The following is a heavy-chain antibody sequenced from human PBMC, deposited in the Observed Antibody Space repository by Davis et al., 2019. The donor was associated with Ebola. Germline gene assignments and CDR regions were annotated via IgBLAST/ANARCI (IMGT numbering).Heavy chain of an antibody. V-gene: IGHV1-2*02. J-gene: IGHJ4*02. CDR1: GYTFTGYY. D-gene: IGHD3-22*01. CDR2: INPNSGGT. Sequence: ASVKVSCKASGYTFTGYYMHWVRQAPGQGLEWMGWINPNSGGTNYAQKFQGRVTMTRDTSISTAYMELSRLRSDDTAVYYCARLRHYYDSSGTFDYWGQGTLVTVSS. CDR3: ARLRHYYDSSGTFDY.